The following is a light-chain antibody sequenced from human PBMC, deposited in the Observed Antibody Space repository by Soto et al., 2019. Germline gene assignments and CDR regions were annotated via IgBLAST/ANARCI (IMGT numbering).Light chain of an antibody. CDR1: SSDVGGYNY. Sequence: QCALTQPASVSGSPGQSITISCTGTSSDVGGYNYVSWYQQHPGKAPKLMIYDVSNWPSGVSNRFSGSKSGNTASLTISGLQAEDEADYYCSSYTNSSPFVFGTGTKVTVL. J-gene: IGLJ1*01. V-gene: IGLV2-14*01. CDR2: DVS. CDR3: SSYTNSSPFV.